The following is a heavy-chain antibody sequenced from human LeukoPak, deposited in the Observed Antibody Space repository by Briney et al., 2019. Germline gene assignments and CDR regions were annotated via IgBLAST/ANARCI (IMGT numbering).Heavy chain of an antibody. D-gene: IGHD6-13*01. CDR1: GFAFSSNG. CDR3: AKDRSSSWTWTIDY. V-gene: IGHV3-30*18. J-gene: IGHJ4*02. CDR2: ISYDGSNK. Sequence: GGSLRLSCAASGFAFSSNGMHWVRQAPGKGLEWVALISYDGSNKYYADSVKGRFTISRDNSKNTLYLQMNSLRAEDTAVYYCAKDRSSSWTWTIDYWGKGTVDPVSS.